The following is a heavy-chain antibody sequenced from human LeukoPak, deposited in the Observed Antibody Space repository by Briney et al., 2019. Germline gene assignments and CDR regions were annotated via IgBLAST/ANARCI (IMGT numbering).Heavy chain of an antibody. CDR1: GFIFSGSW. CDR2: IRDSGSST. D-gene: IGHD1-26*01. V-gene: IGHV3-23*01. CDR3: AKYGPQDSGSSHFDY. J-gene: IGHJ4*02. Sequence: GGSLRLSCTASGFIFSGSWMAWIRQAPGKGLEWVSAIRDSGSSTHYADSVKGRFTTSRDNSKNTLFLQMNSLRAEDTAIYYCAKYGPQDSGSSHFDYWGQGALVTVSS.